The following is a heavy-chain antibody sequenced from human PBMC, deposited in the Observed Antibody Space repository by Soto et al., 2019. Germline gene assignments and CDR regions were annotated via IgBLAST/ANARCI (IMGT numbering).Heavy chain of an antibody. CDR1: GFTFSSYG. CDR2: IWYDGSNK. V-gene: IGHV3-33*06. Sequence: GGSLRLSCAASGFTFSSYGMHWVRQAPGKGLEWVAVIWYDGSNKYYADSVKGRFTISRDNSKNTLYLQMNSLRAEDTAVYYCAKAHLHGYYFDYWGQGTLVTVSS. D-gene: IGHD4-17*01. J-gene: IGHJ4*02. CDR3: AKAHLHGYYFDY.